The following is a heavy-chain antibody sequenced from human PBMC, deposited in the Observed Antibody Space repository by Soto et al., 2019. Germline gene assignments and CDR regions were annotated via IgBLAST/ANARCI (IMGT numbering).Heavy chain of an antibody. V-gene: IGHV3-11*01. Sequence: QMKLVESGGGLVEPGGSLRLSCAASGFTFSDHYMSWVRQAPGKGLEWVSYISRTGTTIYYADSVRGRFTISRDNSKNSLYLQMDSLRAEDTAMYYCGRDPELWDENVATRPSTYYSGMDVWGQGTTVTVSS. CDR2: ISRTGTTI. J-gene: IGHJ6*02. D-gene: IGHD3-16*01. CDR3: GRDPELWDENVATRPSTYYSGMDV. CDR1: GFTFSDHY.